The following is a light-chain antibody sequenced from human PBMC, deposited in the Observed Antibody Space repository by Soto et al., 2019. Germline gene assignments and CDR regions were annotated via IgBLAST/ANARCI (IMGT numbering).Light chain of an antibody. Sequence: AIQMTQSPSSLSASVGDRVTITCRASQGISSYLAWYQQKPGKAPKLLIYAASTLQSGVPSRFSGSGSGTDFTLTISCLQSEDFATYYCQQYYSYPRRTFGQGTKVDIK. CDR3: QQYYSYPRRT. V-gene: IGKV1-8*01. CDR2: AAS. CDR1: QGISSY. J-gene: IGKJ1*01.